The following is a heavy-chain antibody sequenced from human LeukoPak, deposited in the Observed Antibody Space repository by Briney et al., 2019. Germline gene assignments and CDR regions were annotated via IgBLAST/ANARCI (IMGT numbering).Heavy chain of an antibody. V-gene: IGHV3-23*01. CDR3: AKNKIRTPYCSSTSCYAFFDY. D-gene: IGHD2-2*01. J-gene: IGHJ4*02. Sequence: QPGGSLRLSCAASGFTFSSYAMSWVRQAPGKGLEWDSAISGSGGSTYYADSVKGRFTISRDNSKNTLYLQMNSLRAEDTAVYYCAKNKIRTPYCSSTSCYAFFDYWGQGTLVTVSS. CDR2: ISGSGGST. CDR1: GFTFSSYA.